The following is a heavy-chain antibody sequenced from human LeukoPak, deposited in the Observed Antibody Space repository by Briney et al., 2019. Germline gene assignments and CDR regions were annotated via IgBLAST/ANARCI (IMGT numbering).Heavy chain of an antibody. CDR1: GFTFEDYT. CDR3: TREDYYYASGH. Sequence: GGSLRLSCTASGFTFEDYTIHWVRQVPGKGLEGVSFISRDGGHTYYADSVKGRFTISRDSAKNSLFLQMNSLRAEDTAVYYCTREDYYYASGHWAQGTLVTVPS. D-gene: IGHD3-10*01. J-gene: IGHJ4*02. V-gene: IGHV3-43*01. CDR2: ISRDGGHT.